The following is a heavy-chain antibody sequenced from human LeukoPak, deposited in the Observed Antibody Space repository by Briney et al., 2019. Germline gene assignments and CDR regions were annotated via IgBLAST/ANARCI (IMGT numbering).Heavy chain of an antibody. CDR3: ATDPASYCTSSTCDFDY. CDR1: GFTFSSYW. V-gene: IGHV3-7*01. Sequence: GGSLRLSCAASGFTFSSYWMSWVRQAPGKGREWVANIKQDGTEKYYVDSVRGRFTISRDNAQNSLYLQMNNLGAEDTAVYYCATDPASYCTSSTCDFDYWGQGTLVTVSS. J-gene: IGHJ4*02. CDR2: IKQDGTEK. D-gene: IGHD2-8*01.